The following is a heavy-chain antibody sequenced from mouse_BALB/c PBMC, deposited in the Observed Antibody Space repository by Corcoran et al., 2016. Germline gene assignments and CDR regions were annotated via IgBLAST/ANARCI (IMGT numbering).Heavy chain of an antibody. D-gene: IGHD2-14*01. CDR1: GYTFSRYW. CDR3: ARNYRYDAMDY. V-gene: IGHV1-9*01. CDR2: IVPGSGST. Sequence: QVQLQPSGAELMKPGASVKISCKATGYTFSRYWIEWVKQRPGHGLEWIGEIVPGSGSTNYNEKFKGKATFTADTSSNTAYMQLSSLTSEDSAVYYCARNYRYDAMDYWGQGTSVTVSS. J-gene: IGHJ4*01.